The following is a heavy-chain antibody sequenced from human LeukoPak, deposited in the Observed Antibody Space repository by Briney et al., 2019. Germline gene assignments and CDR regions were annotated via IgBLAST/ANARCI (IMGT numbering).Heavy chain of an antibody. CDR2: ISQSGSP. V-gene: IGHV4-34*01. CDR3: TRTSPGVPLDF. Sequence: PSETLSLTCAVSGVSFSGYYWSWIRQPPGKGPQWIGEISQSGSPDYNPSLKSRVTISLDTSKNQFSLKLNFVTAADTAVYYCTRTSPGVPLDFWGRGTLVTVSS. J-gene: IGHJ4*02. CDR1: GVSFSGYY. D-gene: IGHD7-27*01.